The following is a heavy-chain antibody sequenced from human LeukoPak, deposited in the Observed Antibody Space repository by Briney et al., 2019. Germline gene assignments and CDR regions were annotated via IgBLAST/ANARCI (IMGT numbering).Heavy chain of an antibody. D-gene: IGHD1-26*01. CDR3: ALVGATGRLFDY. CDR1: GTFTSYG. Sequence: ASVKVSCKASGTFTSYGISWVRQAPGQGLEWMGWISAYNGNTNYAQKLQGRVTMTTDTSTSTAYMELRSLRSDDTAVYYCALVGATGRLFDYWGQGTLVTVSS. CDR2: ISAYNGNT. J-gene: IGHJ4*02. V-gene: IGHV1-18*01.